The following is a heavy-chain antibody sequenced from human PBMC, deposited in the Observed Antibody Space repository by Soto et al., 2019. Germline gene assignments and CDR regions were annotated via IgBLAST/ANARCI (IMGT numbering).Heavy chain of an antibody. CDR2: IYWDDDK. D-gene: IGHD4-17*01. Sequence: QITLKESGPTLVKPTQTLTLTCTFSGFSLSTSGVGVGWIRQPPGKALEWLALIYWDDDKRYSPSLKSRLTSTTDTSKYRVVLTMTNMDPVDTATYSCAHRGGVGDYGDYSWYFALWGRGTLVTVSS. CDR1: GFSLSTSGVG. V-gene: IGHV2-5*02. CDR3: AHRGGVGDYGDYSWYFAL. J-gene: IGHJ2*01.